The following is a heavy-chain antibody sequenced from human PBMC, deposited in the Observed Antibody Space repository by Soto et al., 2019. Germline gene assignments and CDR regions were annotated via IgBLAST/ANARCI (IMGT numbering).Heavy chain of an antibody. CDR2: VHYTGST. CDR1: DGSISRSTFY. J-gene: IGHJ4*02. V-gene: IGHV4-39*01. CDR3: ARHLYPGKSSGYYGK. Sequence: SETLSLTCTVSDGSISRSTFYWGWIRQPPGKGLEWIGSVHYTGSTYYNPSLKSRVTMSVDSSKNHLSLKVSSVTAADTAVYYCARHLYPGKSSGYYGKGGEGALFTVS. D-gene: IGHD5-12*01.